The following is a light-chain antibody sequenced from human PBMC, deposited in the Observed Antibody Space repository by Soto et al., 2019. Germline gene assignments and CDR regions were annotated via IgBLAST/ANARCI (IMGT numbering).Light chain of an antibody. CDR1: QSVSSSY. V-gene: IGKV3D-20*01. CDR3: QQYGSSPLFT. Sequence: EIVLTQSPGTLSLSPGERATLSCGASQSVSSSYIAWYQQKPGLAPRLLIYDASCRAAGIPDRCSGSGSGTDFTLTISRLEAEDFAVYYCQQYGSSPLFTFGPGTNVDIK. J-gene: IGKJ3*01. CDR2: DAS.